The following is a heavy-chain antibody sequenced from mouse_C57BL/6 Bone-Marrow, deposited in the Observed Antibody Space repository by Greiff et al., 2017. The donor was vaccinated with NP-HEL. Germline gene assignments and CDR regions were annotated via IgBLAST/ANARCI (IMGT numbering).Heavy chain of an antibody. CDR1: GFTFSDYY. V-gene: IGHV5-12*01. CDR2: ISNGGGST. Sequence: EVKLQESGGGLVQPGGSLKLSCAASGFTFSDYYMYWVRQTPEKRLEWVAYISNGGGSTYYPDTVKGRFTISRDNAKNTLYLQMSRLKSEDTAMYYCARPLYGNSFAYWGRGTLVTVSA. D-gene: IGHD2-1*01. CDR3: ARPLYGNSFAY. J-gene: IGHJ3*01.